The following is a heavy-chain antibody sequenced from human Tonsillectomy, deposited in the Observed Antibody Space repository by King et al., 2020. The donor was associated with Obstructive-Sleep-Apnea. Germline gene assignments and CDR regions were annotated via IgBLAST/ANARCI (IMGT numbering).Heavy chain of an antibody. J-gene: IGHJ4*02. V-gene: IGHV3-7*01. CDR3: ARDVSTGAFDY. CDR2: IKADGSEK. CDR1: GFTFSAYW. D-gene: IGHD1-1*01. Sequence: VQLVESGGGLVQPGGSLRLSCAASGFTFSAYWMSWVRQAPGKGLEWVASIKADGSEKDYLDSVKGRFTISRDNAKSSLYRQMNSLRADDTTLYYCARDVSTGAFDYWGQGTLVTVSS.